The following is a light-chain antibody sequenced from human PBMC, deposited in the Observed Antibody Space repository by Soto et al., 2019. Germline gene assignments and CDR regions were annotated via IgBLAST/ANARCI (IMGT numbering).Light chain of an antibody. CDR1: RSNIGTNT. V-gene: IGLV1-44*01. Sequence: QSVLTQPPSASGTPGQRVSISCSGNRSNIGTNTVNWDQQFPGTAPKLLIFSSYLRLSGVPDRFSASRSGASASLAISGLQSEDEADYYCAAWDDSLDAYVFGSGTQLTVL. CDR3: AAWDDSLDAYV. CDR2: SSY. J-gene: IGLJ7*01.